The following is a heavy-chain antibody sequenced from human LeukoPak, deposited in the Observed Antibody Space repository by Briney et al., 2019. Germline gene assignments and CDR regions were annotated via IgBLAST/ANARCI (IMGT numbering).Heavy chain of an antibody. D-gene: IGHD2-2*01. J-gene: IGHJ5*02. V-gene: IGHV4-4*07. CDR3: ARGIVVVPAAMFSPDTNWFDP. CDR2: IYTSGST. Sequence: PSETLSLTCTVSGGSISSYYWSWIRQPAGKGLEWIGRIYTSGSTNYNPSLKSRVTMSVDTSKNQFSLKLSSVTAADTAVYYCARGIVVVPAAMFSPDTNWFDPWGQGTLVTVSS. CDR1: GGSISSYY.